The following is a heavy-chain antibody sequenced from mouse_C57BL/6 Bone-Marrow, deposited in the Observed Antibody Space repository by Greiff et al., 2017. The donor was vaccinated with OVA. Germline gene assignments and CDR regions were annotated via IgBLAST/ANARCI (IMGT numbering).Heavy chain of an antibody. V-gene: IGHV8-9*01. CDR1: VFSLSTFGMG. CDR3: ARRARVTTVVAPNYAMDY. J-gene: IGHJ4*01. CDR2: IYWDEDK. Sequence: QVTLKESGPGILQPSQTLSLTCSFSVFSLSTFGMGVSWIRQPSGKGLEWLAHIYWDEDKHYKPSLKSRLTISKDTSNNQVFLKITTVDTADTATYYSARRARVTTVVAPNYAMDYWGQGTSVTVSS. D-gene: IGHD1-1*01.